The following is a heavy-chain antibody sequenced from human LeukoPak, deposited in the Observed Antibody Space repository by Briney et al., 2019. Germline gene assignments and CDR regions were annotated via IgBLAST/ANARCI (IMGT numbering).Heavy chain of an antibody. CDR3: ARTYSSSSHFDY. J-gene: IGHJ4*02. D-gene: IGHD6-6*01. CDR1: GGSISSYY. V-gene: IGHV4-4*09. CDR2: IYTSGST. Sequence: PSETLSLTCTVSGGSISSYYWSWIRQPPGKGLEWIGHIYTSGSTNYNPSLKRRVTISVDTSKNQFSLKVSSVTAADTAVYYCARTYSSSSHFDYWGQGTLVTVSS.